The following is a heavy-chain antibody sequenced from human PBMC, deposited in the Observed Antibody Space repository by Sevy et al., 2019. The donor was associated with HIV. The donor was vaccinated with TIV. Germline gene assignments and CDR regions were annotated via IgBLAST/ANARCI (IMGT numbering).Heavy chain of an antibody. CDR1: GFTVNSNY. D-gene: IGHD2-15*01. CDR2: IHSDDTT. J-gene: IGHJ4*02. CDR3: ARALGAPLLFFDY. V-gene: IGHV3-66*01. Sequence: GGSLRLSCAASGFTVNSNYMTWVRQAPGKGLEGVSVIHSDDTTYHADSVKDRFTISRDNFKNTLYLHMSSLRAEDTAVYYCARALGAPLLFFDYWGQGTLVTVSS.